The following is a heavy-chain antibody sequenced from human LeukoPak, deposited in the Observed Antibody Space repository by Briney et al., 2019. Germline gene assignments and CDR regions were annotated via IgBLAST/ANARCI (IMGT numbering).Heavy chain of an antibody. CDR1: GFTFSDYY. Sequence: GGSLRLSXAASGFTFSDYYMSWIRQAPGKGLEWLSYISSSGSTIYYADSVKGRFTISRDNAKNSLYLQMNSLRAEDTAVYYCARERRITIFGVAWPRHNWFDPWGQGTLVTVSS. CDR2: ISSSGSTI. D-gene: IGHD3-3*01. CDR3: ARERRITIFGVAWPRHNWFDP. J-gene: IGHJ5*02. V-gene: IGHV3-11*04.